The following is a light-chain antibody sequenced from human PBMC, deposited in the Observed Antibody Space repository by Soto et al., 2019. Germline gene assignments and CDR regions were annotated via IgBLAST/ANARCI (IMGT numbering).Light chain of an antibody. Sequence: QSVLTQPPSVSGAPGQRVTISCAGSSSNIGAGYDVYWCQHLPRTAPKLLIYGNNNRPSGVPDRFSGSKSGTSASLAITGLQAEDEALYYCQSYDTSLTAPYVFGTGTKLTVL. J-gene: IGLJ1*01. V-gene: IGLV1-40*01. CDR3: QSYDTSLTAPYV. CDR2: GNN. CDR1: SSNIGAGYD.